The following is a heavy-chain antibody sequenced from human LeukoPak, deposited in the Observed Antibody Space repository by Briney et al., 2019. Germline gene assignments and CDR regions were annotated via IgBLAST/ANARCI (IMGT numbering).Heavy chain of an antibody. V-gene: IGHV3-7*01. D-gene: IGHD2/OR15-2a*01. Sequence: GGSLRLSCAGSGIMYRTYWMSWVRQAPGKGLEWVANINEDGSEKYYVDSVKGRFTISRDNAKNSLYLQMNSLRAEDTAVYYCARSSTQYFDYWGQGTLVTVSS. CDR2: INEDGSEK. J-gene: IGHJ4*02. CDR1: GIMYRTYW. CDR3: ARSSTQYFDY.